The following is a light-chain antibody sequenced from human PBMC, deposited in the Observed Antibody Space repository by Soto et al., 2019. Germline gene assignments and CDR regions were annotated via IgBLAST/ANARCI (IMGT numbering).Light chain of an antibody. CDR3: QQVNSFPRT. V-gene: IGKV1-12*01. Sequence: DIQMTQSPSSVSASVGDRVTITCRASQGIGSWLAWYQQKPGKAPNLLIYSASTVQSGVQSRFSGSGSGTDFTLTISSLQPEDFATYYCQQVNSFPRTFGPGTKVDIK. CDR2: SAS. J-gene: IGKJ3*01. CDR1: QGIGSW.